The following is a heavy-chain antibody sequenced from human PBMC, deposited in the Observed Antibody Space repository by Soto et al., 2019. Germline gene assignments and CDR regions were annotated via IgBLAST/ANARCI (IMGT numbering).Heavy chain of an antibody. Sequence: QLQLQESGPGLVKPSETLSLTCTVSGGSISSSSYYWGWIRQPPGKGLEWIRSIYYSGSTYYNPSLKSRVTISVDTSKNQFSLKLSSVTAADTAVYYCARHPMTTVTTRWFDPWGQGTLVTVSS. CDR2: IYYSGST. D-gene: IGHD4-17*01. V-gene: IGHV4-39*01. CDR3: ARHPMTTVTTRWFDP. J-gene: IGHJ5*02. CDR1: GGSISSSSYY.